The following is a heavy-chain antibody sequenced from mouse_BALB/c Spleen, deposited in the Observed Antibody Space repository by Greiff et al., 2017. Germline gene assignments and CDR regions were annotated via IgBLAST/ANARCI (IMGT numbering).Heavy chain of an antibody. CDR3: ARCDGDYFDY. D-gene: IGHD2-3*01. CDR2: IYPGDGDT. V-gene: IGHV1-87*01. J-gene: IGHJ2*01. CDR1: GYTFTSYW. Sequence: QVQLQQSGAELARPGASVKLSCKASGYTFTSYWMQRVKQRPGQGLEWIGAIYPGDGDTRYTQKFKGKATLTADKSSSTAYMQLSSLASEDSAVYYCARCDGDYFDYWGQGTTLTVSS.